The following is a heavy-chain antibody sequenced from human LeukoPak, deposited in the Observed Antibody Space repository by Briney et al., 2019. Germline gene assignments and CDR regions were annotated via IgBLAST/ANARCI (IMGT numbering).Heavy chain of an antibody. CDR2: ISSSGSYI. D-gene: IGHD2-2*01. Sequence: GGSLRLSCAASGFTFSSYSMNWVRQAPGKGLDWVSSISSSGSYIYYADSVKGRFTVSRDNAQNSLYLQMNSLRGEDTAVYYCARDLGPRTSCYDYWGQGALVTVSS. CDR1: GFTFSSYS. V-gene: IGHV3-21*01. CDR3: ARDLGPRTSCYDY. J-gene: IGHJ4*02.